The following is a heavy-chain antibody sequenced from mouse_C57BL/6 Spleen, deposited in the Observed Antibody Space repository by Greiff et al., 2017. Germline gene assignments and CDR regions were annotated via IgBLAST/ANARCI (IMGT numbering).Heavy chain of an antibody. D-gene: IGHD4-1*01. Sequence: VQLQQPGAELVRPGSSVKLSCKASGYTFTSYGSHWVKQRPIQGLEWIGNIDPSDSETHYNQKFKDKATLTVDKSSSTAYMQLSSLTSEDSAVYYCARWGWDGAYWGQGTLVTVSA. CDR1: GYTFTSYG. CDR2: IDPSDSET. V-gene: IGHV1-52*01. CDR3: ARWGWDGAY. J-gene: IGHJ3*01.